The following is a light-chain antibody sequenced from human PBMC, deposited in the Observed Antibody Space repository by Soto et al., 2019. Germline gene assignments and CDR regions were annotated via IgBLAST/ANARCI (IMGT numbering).Light chain of an antibody. Sequence: QSALTQPRSVSWSPGPSATSSCAGTANDVGGHNYVSWYQQHPGEAPKLLIYDVTERPSGVPDRFSGSKSGNTASLTISGLQTEDEADYYCYSYAGTYTFVFGTGTKVTVL. CDR1: ANDVGGHNY. J-gene: IGLJ1*01. CDR2: DVT. CDR3: YSYAGTYTFV. V-gene: IGLV2-11*01.